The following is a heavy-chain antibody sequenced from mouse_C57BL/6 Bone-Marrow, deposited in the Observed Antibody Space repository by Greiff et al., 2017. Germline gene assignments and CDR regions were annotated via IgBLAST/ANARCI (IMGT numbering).Heavy chain of an antibody. J-gene: IGHJ4*01. CDR2: IYPGDGDT. Sequence: VQLQQSGPELVKPGASVKISCKASGYAFSGSWMNWVKQRPGKGLEWIGRIYPGDGDTNYNGKFKGKATLTADKSSSTAYMQLSSLTSEDSAVYFCARRAFPTVVARGYYYAMDYWGQGTSATVSS. D-gene: IGHD1-1*01. CDR1: GYAFSGSW. V-gene: IGHV1-82*01. CDR3: ARRAFPTVVARGYYYAMDY.